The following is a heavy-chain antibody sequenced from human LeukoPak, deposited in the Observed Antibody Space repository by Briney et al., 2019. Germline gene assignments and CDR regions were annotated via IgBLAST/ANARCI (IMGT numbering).Heavy chain of an antibody. V-gene: IGHV3-30*02. J-gene: IGHJ6*03. D-gene: IGHD5-24*01. CDR1: GFTFSSYG. CDR3: AKDGGWIQFNYYYYMDV. Sequence: PGGSLRLSCAASGFTFSSYGMHWVRQAPGKGLEWVAFIRYDGSNKYYADSVKGRFTISRDNSKNTLYLQMNSLRAEDTAVYYCAKDGGWIQFNYYYYMDVWGKGTTVTVSS. CDR2: IRYDGSNK.